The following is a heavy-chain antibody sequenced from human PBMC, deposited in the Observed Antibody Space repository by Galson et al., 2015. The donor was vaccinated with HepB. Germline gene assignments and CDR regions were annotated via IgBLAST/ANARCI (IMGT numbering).Heavy chain of an antibody. V-gene: IGHV3-53*01. CDR3: ATVGFFYYMDV. J-gene: IGHJ6*03. CDR1: GFTVNSNY. Sequence: SLRLSCAASGFTVNSNYMTWVRQAPGKGLEWVSVIYSDNNTYYADSVEGRFTISRDNPKNTLYLQMNSLRADDTAVYYCATVGFFYYMDVWGKGTTVTVSS. CDR2: IYSDNNT. D-gene: IGHD3-3*01.